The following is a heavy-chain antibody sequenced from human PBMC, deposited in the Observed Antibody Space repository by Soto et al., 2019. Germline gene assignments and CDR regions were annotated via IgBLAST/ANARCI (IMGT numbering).Heavy chain of an antibody. CDR1: GFTFSSYE. V-gene: IGHV3-48*03. J-gene: IGHJ5*02. Sequence: EVQLVESGGGLVQPGGSLRLSCAASGFTFSSYEMNWVRQAPGKGLEWVSYISSSGSTIYYADSVKGRFTISRDNAKNSLYLQMNSLRAEDTAVYYCASSLFLYRPGLEWFDPWGQGTLVTVSS. D-gene: IGHD2-2*01. CDR2: ISSSGSTI. CDR3: ASSLFLYRPGLEWFDP.